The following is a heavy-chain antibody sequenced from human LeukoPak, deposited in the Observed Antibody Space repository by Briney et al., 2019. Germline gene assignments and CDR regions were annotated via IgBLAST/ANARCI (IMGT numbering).Heavy chain of an antibody. CDR3: ARVGGVDWSVIDYYMDV. CDR1: GFTFSSYW. CDR2: IKQDGSEK. D-gene: IGHD3-9*01. Sequence: GGSLRLSCAASGFTFSSYWMSWVRQAPGKGLEWVANIKQDGSEKYYVDSAKGRFTISRDNAKNSLYLQMNSLRAEDTAVYYCARVGGVDWSVIDYYMDVWGKGTTVTVSS. J-gene: IGHJ6*03. V-gene: IGHV3-7*01.